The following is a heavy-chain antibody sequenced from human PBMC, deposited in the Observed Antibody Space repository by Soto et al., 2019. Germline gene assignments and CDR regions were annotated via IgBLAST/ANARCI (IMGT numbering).Heavy chain of an antibody. Sequence: GEPLKISCRGSGYSFTNYWIGWVRQMPGKGLEWMGIIYPGDSDTKYNPSFQGQVTISADKSITTTYLRWTSLKASDTAIYYCAASIFYYGMDVWGQGTTVT. CDR2: IYPGDSDT. J-gene: IGHJ6*02. CDR1: GYSFTNYW. CDR3: AASIFYYGMDV. V-gene: IGHV5-51*01.